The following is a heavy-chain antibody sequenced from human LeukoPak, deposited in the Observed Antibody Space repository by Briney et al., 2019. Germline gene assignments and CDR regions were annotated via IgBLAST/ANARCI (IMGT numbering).Heavy chain of an antibody. CDR1: GGTFSSYA. CDR3: ARDPLGNSSSSS. Sequence: RASVKVSCKASGGTFSSYAISWVRQAPGQGLEWMGRIIPILGIANYAQKFQGRVTITADKSTSTAYMELSSLRSEDTAVYYCARDPLGNSSSSSWGQGTLVTVSS. J-gene: IGHJ4*02. V-gene: IGHV1-69*04. CDR2: IIPILGIA. D-gene: IGHD6-6*01.